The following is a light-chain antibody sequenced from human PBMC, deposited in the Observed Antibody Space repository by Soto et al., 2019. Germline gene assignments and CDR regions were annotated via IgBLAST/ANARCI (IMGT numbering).Light chain of an antibody. Sequence: DVVMTQSPLFLPVTLGEPASISCRSSQSLVYSDGNTYLDWFHQRPGQSPRRLIYRASNRDTGVPDRFSGSWSGTSFTLKISRVEAEDVGVYYMQAKFWPPVTFGQGTKLEI. V-gene: IGKV2-30*01. CDR3: MQAKFWPPVT. CDR2: RAS. CDR1: QSLVYSDGNTY. J-gene: IGKJ2*01.